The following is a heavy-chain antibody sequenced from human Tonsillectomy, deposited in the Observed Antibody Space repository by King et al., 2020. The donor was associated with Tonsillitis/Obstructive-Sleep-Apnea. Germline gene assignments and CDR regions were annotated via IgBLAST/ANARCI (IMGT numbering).Heavy chain of an antibody. V-gene: IGHV1-69*01. J-gene: IGHJ6*03. D-gene: IGHD4-23*01. CDR1: GGTFSSYA. CDR2: IIPIFGTA. CDR3: ARCGVNSPTIISYYYYMDV. Sequence: QLVQSGAEVKKPGSSVKVSCKASGGTFSSYAISWVRQAPGQGLEWMGGIIPIFGTANYAQKFQGRVTITADESTSTAYMELSSLRSEDTAVYYCARCGVNSPTIISYYYYMDVWGKGTTVTVSS.